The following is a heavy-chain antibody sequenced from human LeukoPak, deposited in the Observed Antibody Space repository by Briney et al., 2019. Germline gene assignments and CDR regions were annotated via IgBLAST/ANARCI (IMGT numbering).Heavy chain of an antibody. Sequence: GGSLRLSCAASGFTVSSNYMSWVRQAPGKGLEWVSVIYSGGSTYYADSVKGRFTISRDNSKNTLYLQMNSLRAEDTAVYYCARWGTLFCGGDGYKRFDYWGQGTLVTVSS. D-gene: IGHD2-21*01. J-gene: IGHJ4*02. CDR1: GFTVSSNY. CDR3: ARWGTLFCGGDGYKRFDY. CDR2: IYSGGST. V-gene: IGHV3-66*02.